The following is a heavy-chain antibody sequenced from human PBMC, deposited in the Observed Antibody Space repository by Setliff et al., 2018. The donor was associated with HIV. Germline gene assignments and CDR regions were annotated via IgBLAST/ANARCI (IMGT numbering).Heavy chain of an antibody. CDR2: IYYNGRT. D-gene: IGHD3-9*01. V-gene: IGHV4-39*01. CDR3: ARKGAGYNTYYFDY. CDR1: GGSIRSSSYQ. Sequence: PSETLSLTCTVSGGSIRSSSYQWGWIRQPPGKGLEWIGSIYYNGRTFHTPSLKSRVTMSIDTSQNQFSLKLNSITAADTAVYYCARKGAGYNTYYFDYWGQGALVTVSS. J-gene: IGHJ4*02.